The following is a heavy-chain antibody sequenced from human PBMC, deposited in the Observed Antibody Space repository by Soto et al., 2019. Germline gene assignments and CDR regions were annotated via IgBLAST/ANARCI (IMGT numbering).Heavy chain of an antibody. CDR1: GFTFSSYE. Sequence: QLVESGGGSVQPGRSLRLSCAPSGFTFSSYEMNWVRQAPGKGLEWVSYISVSGTMRFYADAVKGRFTISRDNTKKILYLQMNSLRAEDTALYYCATAGLTVTVWGQGTTVTVSS. CDR3: ATAGLTVTV. J-gene: IGHJ6*02. D-gene: IGHD3-9*01. CDR2: ISVSGTMR. V-gene: IGHV3-48*03.